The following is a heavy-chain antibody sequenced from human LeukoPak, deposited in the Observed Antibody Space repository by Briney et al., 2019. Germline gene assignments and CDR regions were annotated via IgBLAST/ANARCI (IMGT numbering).Heavy chain of an antibody. CDR1: GGSISSGSYY. J-gene: IGHJ4*02. Sequence: SETLSLTCTVSGGSISSGSYYWNWIRQPAGKGLEWIGRIYTSGNTNYNPSLKSRVTISVDTSKNQFSLKLRSVTAADTAVYYCARVTGYMIEDYFDYWGQGILVTVSS. CDR2: IYTSGNT. V-gene: IGHV4-61*02. D-gene: IGHD3-9*01. CDR3: ARVTGYMIEDYFDY.